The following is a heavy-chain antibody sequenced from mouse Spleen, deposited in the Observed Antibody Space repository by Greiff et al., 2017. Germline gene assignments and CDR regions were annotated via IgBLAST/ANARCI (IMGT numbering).Heavy chain of an antibody. CDR1: GYTFTDYY. D-gene: IGHD2-1*01. CDR2: INPYNGGT. Sequence: EVKLVESGPVLVKPGASVKMSCKASGYTFTDYYMNWVKQSHGKSLEWIGVINPYNGGTSYNQKFKGKATLTVDKSSSTAYMELNSLTSEDSAVYYCARGNYPHWYFDVWGTGTTVTVSS. CDR3: ARGNYPHWYFDV. V-gene: IGHV1-19*01. J-gene: IGHJ1*03.